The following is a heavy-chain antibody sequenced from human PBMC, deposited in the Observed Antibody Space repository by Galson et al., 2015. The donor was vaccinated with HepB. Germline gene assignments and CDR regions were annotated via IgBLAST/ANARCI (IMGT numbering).Heavy chain of an antibody. V-gene: IGHV3-30*18. CDR3: AKVATVDYYYYYGMDV. J-gene: IGHJ6*02. Sequence: SLRLSCAASGFTFSSYGMHWVRQAPGKGLEWVAVISYDGSNKYYADSVKGRFTISRDNSKNTLYLQMNSLRAEDTAVYYCAKVATVDYYYYYGMDVWGQGTTVTVSS. CDR2: ISYDGSNK. D-gene: IGHD4-17*01. CDR1: GFTFSSYG.